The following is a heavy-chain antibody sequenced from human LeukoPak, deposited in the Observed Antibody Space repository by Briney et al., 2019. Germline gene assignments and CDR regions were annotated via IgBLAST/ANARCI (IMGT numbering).Heavy chain of an antibody. J-gene: IGHJ6*03. Sequence: PGGSLRLSCAASGFTFSSYGIHWVRQAPGKGLEWVAFIRYYGSNKYYTDSVKGRFTISRDNSKNTLYLQMNSLRAEDTAVYYCAKGRGWEASYYYYYMDVWGKGTTVTISS. V-gene: IGHV3-30*02. D-gene: IGHD1-26*01. CDR3: AKGRGWEASYYYYYMDV. CDR1: GFTFSSYG. CDR2: IRYYGSNK.